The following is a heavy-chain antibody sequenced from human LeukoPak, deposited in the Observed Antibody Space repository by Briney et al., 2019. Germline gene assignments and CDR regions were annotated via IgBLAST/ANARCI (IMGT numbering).Heavy chain of an antibody. CDR2: IYPGGSET. CDR3: ARASRDGYNQNFDH. J-gene: IGHJ4*02. CDR1: GYSFSSYW. Sequence: GESLKISCMGLGYSFSSYWNAWVRQRPGKGLEWMGIIYPGGSETRYDPSFQGQVTISADSSTSTAYLQWSSLRASDTATYYCARASRDGYNQNFDHWGQGTLVTVSS. D-gene: IGHD5-24*01. V-gene: IGHV5-51*01.